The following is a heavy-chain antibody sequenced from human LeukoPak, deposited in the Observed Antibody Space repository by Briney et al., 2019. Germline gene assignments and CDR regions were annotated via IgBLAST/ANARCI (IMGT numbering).Heavy chain of an antibody. D-gene: IGHD2-2*03. J-gene: IGHJ5*02. Sequence: SETLSLTCTVSGGSISSSSYYWGWVRQPPGKGLEWIGSIYYSGSTYYNPSLKSRVTISVDTSKNQFSLKLSSVTAADTAVYYCARPRHSRDYGYCSSTSCYLAAQNWFDPWGQGTLVTVSS. V-gene: IGHV4-39*01. CDR2: IYYSGST. CDR3: ARPRHSRDYGYCSSTSCYLAAQNWFDP. CDR1: GGSISSSSYY.